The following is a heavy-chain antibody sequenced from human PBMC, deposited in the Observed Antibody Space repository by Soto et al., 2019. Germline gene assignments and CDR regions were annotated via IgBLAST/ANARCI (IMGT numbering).Heavy chain of an antibody. V-gene: IGHV4-31*03. CDR3: ARTVVGAQSPTDF. CDR2: IHYDGAT. J-gene: IGHJ4*02. Sequence: QVQLQESGPGLVKPSETLSLTCTVSGASLSRGGSYWGWVRQHAGKGLEWIGYIHYDGATFFNPSLESRLTISKDTSKNQFSLTLRSVTAADTAVYYCARTVVGAQSPTDFWGQGTLVTVSS. CDR1: GASLSRGGSY. D-gene: IGHD1-26*01.